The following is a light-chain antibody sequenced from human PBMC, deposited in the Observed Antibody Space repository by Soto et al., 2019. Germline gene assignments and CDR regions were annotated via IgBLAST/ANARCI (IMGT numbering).Light chain of an antibody. J-gene: IGLJ2*01. Sequence: QSALTQPPSASGSPGQSVTISCTGTSSDVGGYNYVSWYQQHPGKAPKLMIYEVSQRPSGGPDRFSGSKSGYTASLTVSGLQPEDEADYYCSSYGGSNNLVFGGGTKVTVL. CDR1: SSDVGGYNY. CDR2: EVS. CDR3: SSYGGSNNLV. V-gene: IGLV2-8*01.